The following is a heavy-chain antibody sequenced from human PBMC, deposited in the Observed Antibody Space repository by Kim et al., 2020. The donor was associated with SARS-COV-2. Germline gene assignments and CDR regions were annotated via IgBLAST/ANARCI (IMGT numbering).Heavy chain of an antibody. CDR3: AAAYCSSTSCYGPYYYYMDV. CDR1: GFTFSSYW. V-gene: IGHV3-7*01. J-gene: IGHJ6*03. Sequence: GGSLRLSCAASGFTFSSYWMSWVRQAPGKGLEWVANIKQDGSDKYYVDSVKGRFTISRDNAKNSLYLQMNSLRAEDTAVYYCAAAYCSSTSCYGPYYYYMDVWGKGTTVTVSS. D-gene: IGHD2-2*01. CDR2: IKQDGSDK.